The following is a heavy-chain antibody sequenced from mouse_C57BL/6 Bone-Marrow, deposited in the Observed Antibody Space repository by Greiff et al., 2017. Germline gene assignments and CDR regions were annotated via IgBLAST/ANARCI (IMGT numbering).Heavy chain of an antibody. Sequence: QVQLQQSGAELARPGASVKLSCKASGYTFTSYGISWVKQRTGQGLEWIGEIYPRSGNTYYNEKFKGKDTLTADKSSSTAYMELRSLTSEDSAVYFCARYYDGYYVDYWGQGTTLTVSS. D-gene: IGHD2-3*01. CDR1: GYTFTSYG. CDR3: ARYYDGYYVDY. V-gene: IGHV1-81*01. J-gene: IGHJ2*01. CDR2: IYPRSGNT.